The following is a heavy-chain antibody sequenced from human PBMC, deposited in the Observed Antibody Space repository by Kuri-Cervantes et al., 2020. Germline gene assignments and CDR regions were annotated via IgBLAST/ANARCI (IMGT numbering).Heavy chain of an antibody. Sequence: GESLKISCAASGFTFSSYGMHWVRQAPGKGLEWVAVISYDGSNKYYADSVKGRFTISRDNSKNTLYLQMNSLRDEDTAVYYCARAAAGPRYFQHWGQGTLVTVSS. CDR3: ARAAAGPRYFQH. J-gene: IGHJ1*01. D-gene: IGHD6-13*01. CDR1: GFTFSSYG. CDR2: ISYDGSNK. V-gene: IGHV3-33*05.